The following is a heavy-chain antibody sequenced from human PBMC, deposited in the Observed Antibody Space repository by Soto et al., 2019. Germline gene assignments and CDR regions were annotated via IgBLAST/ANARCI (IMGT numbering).Heavy chain of an antibody. D-gene: IGHD2-2*01. CDR3: AKGAELGYCSSTSCYEVGY. CDR1: GFTFSSYA. V-gene: IGHV3-23*01. CDR2: ISGSGGST. Sequence: HPGGSLRLSCAASGFTFSSYAMSWVRQAPGKGLEWVSAISGSGGSTYYADSVKGRFTISRDNPKNTLYLQMNSLRAEDTAVYYCAKGAELGYCSSTSCYEVGYWGQGTLVTVSS. J-gene: IGHJ4*02.